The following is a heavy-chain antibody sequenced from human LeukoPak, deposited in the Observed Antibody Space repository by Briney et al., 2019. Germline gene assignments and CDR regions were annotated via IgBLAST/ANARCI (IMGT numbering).Heavy chain of an antibody. Sequence: AAXXXTXXXXXMSWXXXLPGXXPECISYINADGGTKYYADSVKGRFSISRDNAKNSLYLQMNSLRAEDTAVYYCARTSVDCLDCWGQGTLVTVSS. V-gene: IGHV3-11*04. D-gene: IGHD2-21*02. J-gene: IGHJ4*02. CDR2: INADGGTK. CDR3: ARTSVDCLDC. CDR1: XXTXXXXX.